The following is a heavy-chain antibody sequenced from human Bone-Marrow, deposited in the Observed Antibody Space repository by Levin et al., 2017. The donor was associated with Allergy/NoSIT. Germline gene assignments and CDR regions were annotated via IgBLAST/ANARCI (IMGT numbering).Heavy chain of an antibody. CDR1: GYTFTHFW. CDR3: ARLFGTSFDY. D-gene: IGHD3-16*01. V-gene: IGHV5-51*01. CDR2: LYPGDSDT. Sequence: LGESLKISCKVSGYTFTHFWIGWVRQMPGKGLEWMGLLYPGDSDTRYSPAFQGQVTISADKAIDTAFLQWRSLKASDTAIYYCARLFGTSFDYWGQGTLVSVSS. J-gene: IGHJ4*02.